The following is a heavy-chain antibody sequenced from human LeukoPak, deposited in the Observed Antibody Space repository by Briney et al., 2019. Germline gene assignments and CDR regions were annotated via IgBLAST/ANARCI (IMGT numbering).Heavy chain of an antibody. Sequence: SVKVSCKASGYTFTSYGISWVRQAPGQGLEWMGRIIPIFGTANYAQKFQGRVTITTDESTSTAYMELSSLRSEDTAVYYCARAYDSSGYLWGQGTMVTVSS. CDR1: GYTFTSYG. CDR3: ARAYDSSGYL. D-gene: IGHD3-22*01. CDR2: IIPIFGTA. V-gene: IGHV1-69*05. J-gene: IGHJ3*01.